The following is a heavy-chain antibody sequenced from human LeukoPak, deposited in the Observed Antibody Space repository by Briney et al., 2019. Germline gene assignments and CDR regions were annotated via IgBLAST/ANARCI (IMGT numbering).Heavy chain of an antibody. J-gene: IGHJ4*02. D-gene: IGHD6-19*01. V-gene: IGHV1-69*04. Sequence: SVKVSFRASGGTFSSYAISWVRQAPGQGLEWMGRIIPILGIANYAQKFQGRVTITADKSTSTAYMELSSLRSEDTAVYYCARPLTGYSSTIDYWGQGTLVTVSS. CDR3: ARPLTGYSSTIDY. CDR2: IIPILGIA. CDR1: GGTFSSYA.